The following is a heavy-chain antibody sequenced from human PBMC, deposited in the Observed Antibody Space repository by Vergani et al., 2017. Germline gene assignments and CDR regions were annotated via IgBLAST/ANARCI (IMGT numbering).Heavy chain of an antibody. Sequence: QVQLQESGPGLVKPSQTLSLTCTVSGGSISSGGYYWSWIRQHPGKGLEWIGYIYYSGSTYYNPSLKSRVTISVDTSKNQFSLKLSSVTAADTAVYYCARHPHYYGSGSYYISDAFDIWGQGTMVTVSS. J-gene: IGHJ3*02. CDR1: GGSISSGGYY. CDR3: ARHPHYYGSGSYYISDAFDI. D-gene: IGHD3-10*01. V-gene: IGHV4-31*03. CDR2: IYYSGST.